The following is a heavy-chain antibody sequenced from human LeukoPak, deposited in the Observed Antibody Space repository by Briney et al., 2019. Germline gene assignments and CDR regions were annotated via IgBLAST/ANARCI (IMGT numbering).Heavy chain of an antibody. CDR1: GGSISSSNW. Sequence: PSETLSLTCAVSGGSISSSNWWSWVRQPPGKGLEWIGEIYHSGSTNYNPSLKSRVTISVDKSKNQFSLKLSSVTAADTAVYYCARVRIAVPGGLFDYWGQGTLVTVSS. CDR3: ARVRIAVPGGLFDY. CDR2: IYHSGST. J-gene: IGHJ4*02. V-gene: IGHV4-4*02. D-gene: IGHD6-19*01.